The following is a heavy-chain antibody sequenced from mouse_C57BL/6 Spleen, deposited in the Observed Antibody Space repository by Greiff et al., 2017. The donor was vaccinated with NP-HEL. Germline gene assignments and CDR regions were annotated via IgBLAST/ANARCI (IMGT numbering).Heavy chain of an antibody. J-gene: IGHJ2*01. D-gene: IGHD2-3*01. CDR2: IYTRDGRN. CDR1: GYTFTDHT. CDR3: ARGDDGYGY. V-gene: IGHV1-78*01. Sequence: QVQLQQSDAELVKPGPSVKISCKVSGYTFTDHTIHWMKQRPEQGLAWIGYIYTRDGRNKTNDKIKGKATLTTDKSSMTAYMQLNSRTSVYSAVYVCARGDDGYGYWGQGTTLTVSS.